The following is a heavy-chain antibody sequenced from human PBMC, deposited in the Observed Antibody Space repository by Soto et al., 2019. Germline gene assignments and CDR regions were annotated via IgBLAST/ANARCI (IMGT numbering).Heavy chain of an antibody. CDR1: GFTFSDYE. CDR2: ISSSGSTI. CDR3: ARSGRNYYYYYMDV. J-gene: IGHJ6*03. Sequence: PGGSLRLSCGASGFTFSDYEMSWIRQAPGKGLEWVSYISSSGSTIYYADSVKGRFTISRDNAKNSLYLQMNSLRAEDTAVYYCARSGRNYYYYYMDVWGKGTTVTV. V-gene: IGHV3-11*01.